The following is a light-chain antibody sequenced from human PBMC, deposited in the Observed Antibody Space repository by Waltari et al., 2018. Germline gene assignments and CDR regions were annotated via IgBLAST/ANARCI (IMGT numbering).Light chain of an antibody. CDR3: QQYSSTPPT. CDR2: WAS. V-gene: IGKV4-1*01. Sequence: DIVMTQSPDSLTVYLGERATINCKSSQSVFYSPNNKNYLAWYQQKRGQPPKVLIYWASTRESGVPDRFSGSGSGTDFTLTISSLQAEDVAVYYCQQYSSTPPTFGQGTKVDIK. CDR1: QSVFYSPNNKNY. J-gene: IGKJ1*01.